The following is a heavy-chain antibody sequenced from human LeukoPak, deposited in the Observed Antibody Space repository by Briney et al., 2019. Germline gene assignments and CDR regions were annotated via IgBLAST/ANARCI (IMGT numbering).Heavy chain of an antibody. CDR2: INHSGST. CDR3: ATTEYSSSWYRPYYFDY. J-gene: IGHJ4*02. D-gene: IGHD6-13*01. V-gene: IGHV4-34*01. CDR1: GGSFSGYS. Sequence: SETLSLTCAVYGGSFSGYSWSWIRQPPGKGLEWIGEINHSGSTNYNPSLKSRVTISVGTSKNQFSLKLSSVTAADTAVYYCATTEYSSSWYRPYYFDYWGQGTLVTVSS.